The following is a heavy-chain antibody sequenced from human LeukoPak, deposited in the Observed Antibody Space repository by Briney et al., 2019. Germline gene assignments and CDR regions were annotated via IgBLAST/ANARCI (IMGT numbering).Heavy chain of an antibody. CDR1: GGSISSYY. V-gene: IGHV4-59*01. CDR2: IYFSGSS. D-gene: IGHD3-10*01. Sequence: SETLSLTCTVSGGSISSYYWSWIRQPPGKGLEWIGYIYFSGSSNYSPSLKSRVTMSVDTSKNQFSLKLTSVTAADTAVYYCARDFRYYGSGSYHTSFDSWGQGTLVTVSS. CDR3: ARDFRYYGSGSYHTSFDS. J-gene: IGHJ4*02.